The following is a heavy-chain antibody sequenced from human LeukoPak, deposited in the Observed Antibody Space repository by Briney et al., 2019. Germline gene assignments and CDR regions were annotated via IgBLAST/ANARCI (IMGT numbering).Heavy chain of an antibody. Sequence: SQTLSLTCTVSGGSISSGSYYWSWIRQPPGKGLEWIGYIYYSGSTNYNPSLKSRVTMSVDTSKNQFSLKLSSVTAADTAVYYCARAGQYSSPYYYYYYMDVWGKGTTVTVSS. CDR1: GGSISSGSYY. CDR3: ARAGQYSSPYYYYYYMDV. V-gene: IGHV4-61*01. D-gene: IGHD6-6*01. CDR2: IYYSGST. J-gene: IGHJ6*03.